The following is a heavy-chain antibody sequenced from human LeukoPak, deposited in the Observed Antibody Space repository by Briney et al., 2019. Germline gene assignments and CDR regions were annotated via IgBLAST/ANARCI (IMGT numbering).Heavy chain of an antibody. V-gene: IGHV4-4*07. CDR2: IYTSGST. J-gene: IGHJ5*02. CDR3: ARDYYGSGSHWFDP. CDR1: GGSISSYY. D-gene: IGHD3-10*01. Sequence: SETLSLTCTVSGGSISSYYWNWIRQPAGKVLEWIGRIYTSGSTNYTPSLKSRVTMSVDTSKNQFSLRLSSVTAADTAVYYCARDYYGSGSHWFDPWGQGTLVTVSS.